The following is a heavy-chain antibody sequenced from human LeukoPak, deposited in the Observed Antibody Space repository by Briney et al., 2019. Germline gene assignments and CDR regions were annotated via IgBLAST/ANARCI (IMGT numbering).Heavy chain of an antibody. J-gene: IGHJ5*02. V-gene: IGHV1-18*01. D-gene: IGHD2-2*01. CDR1: GYTFTSYG. Sequence: ASVKVSCKASGYTFTSYGISWVRQAPGQGLEWMGWISAYNGNTNYAQKLQGRVTMTTDTSTSTAYMELRSLRSDDTAVYYCARGERVVPATNTDCFDPWGQGTLVTVSS. CDR3: ARGERVVPATNTDCFDP. CDR2: ISAYNGNT.